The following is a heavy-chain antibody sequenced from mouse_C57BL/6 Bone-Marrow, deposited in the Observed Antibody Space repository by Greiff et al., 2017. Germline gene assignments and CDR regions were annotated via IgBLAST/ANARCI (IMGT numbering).Heavy chain of an antibody. CDR3: ARSGDYYSNYEPLYFDY. D-gene: IGHD2-5*01. CDR1: GYAFSSSW. V-gene: IGHV1-82*01. J-gene: IGHJ2*01. Sequence: VQLQQSGPELVKPGASVKISCKASGYAFSSSWMNWVKQRPGKGLEWIGRIYPGDGDTNYNGKFKGKATLTADKSSSTAYMQLSSLTSEDSAVYFCARSGDYYSNYEPLYFDYWGQGTTLTVSS. CDR2: IYPGDGDT.